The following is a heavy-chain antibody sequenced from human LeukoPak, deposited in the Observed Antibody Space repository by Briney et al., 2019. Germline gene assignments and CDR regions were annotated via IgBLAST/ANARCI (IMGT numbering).Heavy chain of an antibody. J-gene: IGHJ3*02. CDR1: GFTFSSYS. Sequence: PGGSLRLSCAASGFTFSSYSMNWVRQAPGKGLEWVSYISSTSNSISYADSLKGRFTTSRDNAKNSLFLQMNSLRDEDTALYYCARGVNAFDIWGQGTMVTVSS. CDR3: ARGVNAFDI. V-gene: IGHV3-48*02. CDR2: ISSTSNSI. D-gene: IGHD3-22*01.